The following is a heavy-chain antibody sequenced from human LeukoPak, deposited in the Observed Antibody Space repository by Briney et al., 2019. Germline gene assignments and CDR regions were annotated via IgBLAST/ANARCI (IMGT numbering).Heavy chain of an antibody. CDR1: GFTFSNYN. CDR3: ARGSLAVATINPFDY. Sequence: HPGGSLRLSCAASGFTFSNYNMNWVRQAPGKGLEWVSYISSSGSTIYYADSVKGRFTISRDNAKNSLYLQMNSLRAEDTAVYYCARGSLAVATINPFDYWGQGTLVTVSS. V-gene: IGHV3-48*04. CDR2: ISSSGSTI. J-gene: IGHJ4*02. D-gene: IGHD5-12*01.